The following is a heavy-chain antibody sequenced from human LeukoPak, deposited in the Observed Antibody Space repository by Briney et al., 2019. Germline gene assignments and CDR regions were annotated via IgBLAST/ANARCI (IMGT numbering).Heavy chain of an antibody. Sequence: PGGSLRLSCAASGFSLDDYGLTWVRPAAGKGLEWVSGINWNGDSTDYADSVKGRFTISRDNAKNSLYLQMNSPRAEDTALYYCARDLRVVITGSFDSWGQGTLVTVSS. D-gene: IGHD3-22*01. CDR3: ARDLRVVITGSFDS. J-gene: IGHJ4*02. CDR1: GFSLDDYG. CDR2: INWNGDST. V-gene: IGHV3-20*04.